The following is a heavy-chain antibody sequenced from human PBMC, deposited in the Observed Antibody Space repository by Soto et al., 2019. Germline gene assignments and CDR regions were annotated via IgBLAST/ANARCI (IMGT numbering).Heavy chain of an antibody. D-gene: IGHD2-15*01. V-gene: IGHV4-30-2*01. J-gene: IGHJ4*02. Sequence: QLQLQESGSGLVKPSQTLSLTCAVSGASISSGGYSWSWIRQPPGKGLEWIGYMYQSERTYYNSSPQSRVTISVDRSKNQFSLKLLSVTAADTAVYYCARARYCSGGSCYSDYWGQGTLVTVSS. CDR2: MYQSERT. CDR3: ARARYCSGGSCYSDY. CDR1: GASISSGGYS.